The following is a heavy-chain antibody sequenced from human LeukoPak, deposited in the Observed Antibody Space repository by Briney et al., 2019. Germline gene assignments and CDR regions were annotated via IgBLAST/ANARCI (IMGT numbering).Heavy chain of an antibody. CDR3: ARDSLLRFLEWLGEIDY. Sequence: PGGSLRLSCAASGFTFSSYAMHWVRQAPGKGLEWVAVISYDGSNKYYADSVKGRFTISRDNSKNTLYLQMNSLRAEDTAVYYCARDSLLRFLEWLGEIDYWGQGTLVTVSS. CDR2: ISYDGSNK. CDR1: GFTFSSYA. D-gene: IGHD3-3*01. V-gene: IGHV3-30-3*01. J-gene: IGHJ4*02.